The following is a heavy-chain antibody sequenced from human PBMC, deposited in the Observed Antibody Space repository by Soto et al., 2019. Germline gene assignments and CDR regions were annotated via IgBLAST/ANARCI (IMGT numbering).Heavy chain of an antibody. Sequence: QVQLQESGPRLVKPSQTLSLTCTVSGDSISSVFYYWSWIRQPPGKGLEWIGYIYYSENAYYNPSLKSRVSMSVDTSKNQFSLRLTSVTSADTAVYYWAQTDYGSGAYLIWGQGTLVPVSS. CDR3: AQTDYGSGAYLI. J-gene: IGHJ4*02. V-gene: IGHV4-30-4*01. CDR1: GDSISSVFYY. CDR2: IYYSENA. D-gene: IGHD3-10*01.